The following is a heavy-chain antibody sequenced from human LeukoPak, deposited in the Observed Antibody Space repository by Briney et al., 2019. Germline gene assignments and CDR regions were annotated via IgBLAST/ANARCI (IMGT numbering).Heavy chain of an antibody. V-gene: IGHV1-69*01. CDR2: IIPIFGTA. CDR3: ARGVEMATTHYYYYGMDV. D-gene: IGHD5-24*01. J-gene: IGHJ6*02. Sequence: SVKVSCKASGGTFSSYAISWVRQAPGQGLEWMGGIIPIFGTANYAQKFQGRVTITADESTSTAYMELSSLRSEDTAVYYCARGVEMATTHYYYYGMDVWGQGTTVTVSS. CDR1: GGTFSSYA.